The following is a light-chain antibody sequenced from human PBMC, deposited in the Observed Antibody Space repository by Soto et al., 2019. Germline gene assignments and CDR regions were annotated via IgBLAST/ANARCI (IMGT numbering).Light chain of an antibody. CDR3: QQLNSYPLT. CDR2: AAS. J-gene: IGKJ4*01. CDR1: QGISSY. Sequence: IQLTQSPSSLSSSVGDRVTLTCRTSQGISSYLAWYKQKPGKAPKLLIYAASTLQSGVPSRFSGSGSGTEFTLTISSLEPEDFETYYCQQLNSYPLTFGGGTKVDIK. V-gene: IGKV1-9*01.